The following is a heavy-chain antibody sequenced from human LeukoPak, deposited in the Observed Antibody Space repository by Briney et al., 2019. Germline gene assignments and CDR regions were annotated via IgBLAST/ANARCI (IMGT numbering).Heavy chain of an antibody. J-gene: IGHJ4*02. Sequence: SETLSLTCTVSGGSISSSSYYWGWIRQPPGKGLEWIGSIYYSGSTYYNPSLKSRVTISVDTSENQFSLKLSSVTAADTAVYYCARGDFYRYYFDYWGQGTLVTVSS. CDR1: GGSISSSSYY. CDR2: IYYSGST. CDR3: ARGDFYRYYFDY. V-gene: IGHV4-39*01. D-gene: IGHD2/OR15-2a*01.